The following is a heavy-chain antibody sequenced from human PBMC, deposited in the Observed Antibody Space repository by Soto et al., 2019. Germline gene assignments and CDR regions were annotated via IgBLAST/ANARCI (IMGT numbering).Heavy chain of an antibody. CDR3: ALGGYNYGRPFDF. V-gene: IGHV4-59*01. D-gene: IGHD5-18*01. Sequence: SETLSLTCNVSGGSISNFHLSWIRQPPGKGLEWIGYIYYSGNYYNPSLTSRVSMSLDKSKNQLSLHLKSVTAADTALYFCALGGYNYGRPFDFWGQGTRVTVSS. CDR1: GGSISNFH. J-gene: IGHJ4*02. CDR2: IYYSGN.